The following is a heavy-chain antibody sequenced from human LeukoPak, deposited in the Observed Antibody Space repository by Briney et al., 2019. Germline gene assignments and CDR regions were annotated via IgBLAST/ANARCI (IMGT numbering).Heavy chain of an antibody. V-gene: IGHV4-38-2*02. Sequence: SETLSLTCTVSGYSISSGYYWGWIRQPPGKGLEWIGSIYHSGSTYYNPSLKSRVTISVDTSKNQFSLKLSSVTAADTAVYYCASTLTYYDFWSGPGIWGQGTVVTVSS. D-gene: IGHD3-3*01. CDR2: IYHSGST. CDR3: ASTLTYYDFWSGPGI. CDR1: GYSISSGYY. J-gene: IGHJ3*02.